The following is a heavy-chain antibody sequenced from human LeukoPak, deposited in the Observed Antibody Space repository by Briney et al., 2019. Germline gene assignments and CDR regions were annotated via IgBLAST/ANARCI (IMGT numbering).Heavy chain of an antibody. Sequence: GGSLRLSCAASGFTVSSNYMSWVRQAPGKGLEWVSVIYSGGSTYYADSVKGRFTISRDNSKNTLYLQMNSLRAEDTAVYYCARDSWGGKDYFDYWGQGTLVTVSS. J-gene: IGHJ4*02. D-gene: IGHD2-21*01. CDR1: GFTVSSNY. CDR2: IYSGGST. CDR3: ARDSWGGKDYFDY. V-gene: IGHV3-66*01.